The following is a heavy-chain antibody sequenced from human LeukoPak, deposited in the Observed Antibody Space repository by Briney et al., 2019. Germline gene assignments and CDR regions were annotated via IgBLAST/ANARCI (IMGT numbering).Heavy chain of an antibody. D-gene: IGHD6-19*01. CDR3: ARLEWLVLFRAFDI. Sequence: ETLSLTCAVYGGSFSGYYWSWIRQPPGKGLEWIGEINHSGSTNYNPSLKSRVTISVDTSKNQFSLKLSSVTAADTAVYYCARLEWLVLFRAFDIWGQGTMVTVSS. CDR2: INHSGST. V-gene: IGHV4-34*01. CDR1: GGSFSGYY. J-gene: IGHJ3*02.